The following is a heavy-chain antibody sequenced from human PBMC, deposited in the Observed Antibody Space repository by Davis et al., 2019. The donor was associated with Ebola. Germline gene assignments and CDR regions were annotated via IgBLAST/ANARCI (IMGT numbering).Heavy chain of an antibody. V-gene: IGHV3-9*01. CDR2: ISWNSGSI. CDR3: SGGIYYYYGMDV. Sequence: GGSLRLSCAASGFTFDDYAMHWVRQAPGKGLEWVSGISWNSGSIGYADSVKGRFTISRDNAKNSLYLQMNSLRAEDTAVYYCSGGIYYYYGMDVWGQGTTVTVSS. CDR1: GFTFDDYA. D-gene: IGHD3-10*01. J-gene: IGHJ6*02.